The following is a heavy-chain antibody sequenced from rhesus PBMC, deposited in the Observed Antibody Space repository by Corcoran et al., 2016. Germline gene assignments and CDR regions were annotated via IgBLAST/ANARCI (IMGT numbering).Heavy chain of an antibody. V-gene: IGHV4-165*01. J-gene: IGHJ4*01. CDR1: GGSFSGYY. CDR2: ISGSGVSA. D-gene: IGHD6-31*01. Sequence: QVQLQESGPGLVKPSETLSLTCAVSGGSFSGYYWGWIRQPPGKGLGWIGYISGSGVSADSNPSLRSRVTISTDTSKNQFSLKLSSVTAADTAVYYCAREKYSSGCFDYWGQGVLVTVSS. CDR3: AREKYSSGCFDY.